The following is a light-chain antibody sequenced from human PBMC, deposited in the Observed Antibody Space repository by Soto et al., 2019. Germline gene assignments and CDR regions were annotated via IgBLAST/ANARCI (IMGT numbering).Light chain of an antibody. J-gene: IGKJ1*01. Sequence: EIVLTQSPAALSVSPGVRATLSCRASQDVIYDLAWYQQKPGQAPRLLVYGASTRATDAPPRFRGSGSGREFSLTISSLQSEDFATCYCQQYRSWPRTFGQGSRVEIK. CDR1: QDVIYD. CDR3: QQYRSWPRT. V-gene: IGKV3-15*01. CDR2: GAS.